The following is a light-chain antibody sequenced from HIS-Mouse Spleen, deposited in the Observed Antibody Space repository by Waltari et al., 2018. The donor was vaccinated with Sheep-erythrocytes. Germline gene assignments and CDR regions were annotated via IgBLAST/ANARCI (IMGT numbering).Light chain of an antibody. Sequence: AIQLTQSPSSLSASVGDRVTITCRASQGISSALAWYQQKPGKAPKLLIYDASSLESGVPSRFSGSGSVTDFTLTIIGLQPEDFATYYCQQFNNYPRTFGQGTKVEIK. CDR3: QQFNNYPRT. V-gene: IGKV1D-13*01. CDR2: DAS. J-gene: IGKJ1*01. CDR1: QGISSA.